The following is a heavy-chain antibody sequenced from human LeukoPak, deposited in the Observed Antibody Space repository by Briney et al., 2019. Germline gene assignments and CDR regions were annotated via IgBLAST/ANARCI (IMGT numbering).Heavy chain of an antibody. CDR2: IKEDGSEK. Sequence: GGSLRLSCAASGFTFSNSWMTWVRQAPGKGLEWVANIKEDGSEKYYVDSVRGRFTISRDNAKNSLYLQMNSLRADDTAVYYCARMRYSDYWGQGTLVTVSS. J-gene: IGHJ4*02. D-gene: IGHD1-1*01. CDR1: GFTFSNSW. V-gene: IGHV3-7*01. CDR3: ARMRYSDY.